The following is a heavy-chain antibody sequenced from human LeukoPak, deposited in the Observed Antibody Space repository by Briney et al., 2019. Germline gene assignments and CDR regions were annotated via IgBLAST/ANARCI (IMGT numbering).Heavy chain of an antibody. D-gene: IGHD2-2*02. V-gene: IGHV3-30-3*01. J-gene: IGHJ5*02. CDR2: ISYDGSNK. CDR1: GFTFSSYA. CDR3: ARDPAAIGVRDWFDP. Sequence: GGSLRLSCAASGFTFSSYAMHWVRQAPGKGLEWVAVISYDGSNKYYADSVKGRFTISRDNSKSTLYLQMNSLRAEDTAVYYCARDPAAIGVRDWFDPWGQGTLVTVSS.